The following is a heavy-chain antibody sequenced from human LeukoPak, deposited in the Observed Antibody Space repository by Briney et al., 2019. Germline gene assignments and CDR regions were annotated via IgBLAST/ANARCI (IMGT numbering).Heavy chain of an antibody. D-gene: IGHD3-3*01. CDR2: IYYSGCT. J-gene: IGHJ5*02. V-gene: IGHV4-30-4*01. CDR3: ARDVTRTTKDDFWSGYYTGDWFDP. CDR1: GGSIRSGDYY. Sequence: KASQTLSLTCTVSGGSIRSGDYYWSWIRQPPGKDLEWIGYIYYSGCTYYDPSLKSRVTMSVDTSKNQSSLKLSTVTAADTAVYYCARDVTRTTKDDFWSGYYTGDWFDPWGQGTLVTVSS.